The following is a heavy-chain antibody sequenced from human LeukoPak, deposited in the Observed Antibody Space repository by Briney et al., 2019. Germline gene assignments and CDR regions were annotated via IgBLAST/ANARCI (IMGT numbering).Heavy chain of an antibody. V-gene: IGHV4-34*01. Sequence: PSETLSLTCAVYGGSFSGYYWSWIRQPPGKGLEWIGEINHSGSTNYNPSLKSRVTISVDTSKNQFSLKLSSVTAADTAGYYCASTPRIYCSGGSCYTGRAYYYYGMDVWGQGTTVTVSS. CDR3: ASTPRIYCSGGSCYTGRAYYYYGMDV. CDR1: GGSFSGYY. CDR2: INHSGST. D-gene: IGHD2-15*01. J-gene: IGHJ6*02.